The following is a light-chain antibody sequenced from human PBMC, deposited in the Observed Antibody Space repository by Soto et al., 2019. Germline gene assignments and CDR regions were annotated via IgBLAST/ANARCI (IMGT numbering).Light chain of an antibody. CDR1: SSNIGSNG. V-gene: IGLV1-44*01. CDR2: TDN. J-gene: IGLJ3*02. Sequence: QSVLTQPPSASGTPGQRVIISCSGSSSNIGSNGVNWYQQVPGMAPKLLIDTDNQRPSGVPDRFSGSRSDTSASLAITGLQSQDEADYYCAASDDSLGGSWLFGGGTKLTVL. CDR3: AASDDSLGGSWL.